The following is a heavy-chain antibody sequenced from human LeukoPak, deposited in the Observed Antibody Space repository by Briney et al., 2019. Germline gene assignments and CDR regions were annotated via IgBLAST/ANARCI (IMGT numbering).Heavy chain of an antibody. CDR3: ARIYDSSDY. J-gene: IGHJ4*02. Sequence: GGSLRLSCAASGFTLSSYEMNWVRQAPGKGLEWVSYIRSSGSTIYYADSVKGRFTISRDNSKNSLYLQMNSLRAEDTAVYYCARIYDSSDYWGQGTLVTVSS. D-gene: IGHD3-22*01. CDR2: IRSSGSTI. CDR1: GFTLSSYE. V-gene: IGHV3-48*03.